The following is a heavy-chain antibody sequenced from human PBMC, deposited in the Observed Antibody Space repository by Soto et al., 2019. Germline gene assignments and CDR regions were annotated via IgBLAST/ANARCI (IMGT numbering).Heavy chain of an antibody. V-gene: IGHV4-61*01. J-gene: IGHJ1*01. Sequence: SETLSLTCTVSGGSVSSGSYYWSWIRQPPGKGLEWIGYIYYSGSTNYNPSLKSRVTISVDTSKNQFSLKLSSVTAADTAVYYCARGLAVTPRQYFQHWGQGTLVTVSS. CDR3: ARGLAVTPRQYFQH. CDR1: GGSVSSGSYY. CDR2: IYYSGST. D-gene: IGHD4-17*01.